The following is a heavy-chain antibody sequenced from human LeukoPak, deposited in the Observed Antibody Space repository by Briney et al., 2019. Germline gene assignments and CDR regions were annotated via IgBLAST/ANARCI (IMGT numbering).Heavy chain of an antibody. D-gene: IGHD6-13*01. J-gene: IGHJ4*02. CDR3: ARGVMSSSWYQATGSFDY. CDR1: GYSISSGYY. CDR2: IYHIGST. Sequence: PSETLSLTSAVSGYSISSGYYWGWIRQPPGKGLECIGSIYHIGSTYYNPSLKSRVTISVDTSKTQFSLKLSSVTAADTAVYYCARGVMSSSWYQATGSFDYWGQGTLVTVSS. V-gene: IGHV4-38-2*01.